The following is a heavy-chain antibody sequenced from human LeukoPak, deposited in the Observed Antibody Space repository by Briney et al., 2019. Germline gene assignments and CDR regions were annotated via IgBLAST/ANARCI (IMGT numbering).Heavy chain of an antibody. D-gene: IGHD4-17*01. CDR2: INHSGST. Sequence: PSETLSLTCAVYGGSFSGYYWSWIRQPPGKGLEWIGEINHSGSTNYNPSLKSRVTISVDTSKNQFSLKLSSVTAADTAVYYCARLETTVIYYFDYWGQGTLVTVSS. CDR1: GGSFSGYY. J-gene: IGHJ4*02. V-gene: IGHV4-34*01. CDR3: ARLETTVIYYFDY.